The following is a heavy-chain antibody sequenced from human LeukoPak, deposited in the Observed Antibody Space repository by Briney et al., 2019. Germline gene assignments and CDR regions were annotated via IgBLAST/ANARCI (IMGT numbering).Heavy chain of an antibody. J-gene: IGHJ6*03. CDR2: IIPIFGTA. CDR1: GGTFSSYA. D-gene: IGHD2-2*01. CDR3: ARSVVPAAMGADYYYYMDV. V-gene: IGHV1-69*06. Sequence: ASVKVSCKASGGTFSSYAISWVRQAPGQGLEWMGGIIPIFGTANYAQKFQGRVTITADKSTSTAYVELGSLRSEDTAVYYCARSVVPAAMGADYYYYMDVWGKGTTVTISS.